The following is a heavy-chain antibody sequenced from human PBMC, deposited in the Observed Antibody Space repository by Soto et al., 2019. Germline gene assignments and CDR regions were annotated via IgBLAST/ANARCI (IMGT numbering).Heavy chain of an antibody. V-gene: IGHV1-69*19. J-gene: IGHJ4*02. CDR1: GGTFNTYA. CDR3: AREVQVHTPAFVY. Sequence: QVKLVKSGAEMKKPGSSVKVSCQSSGGTFNTYAMNWVRQAPGQGPEWMGDISPMFGAANYAPKFQGRVTSTADESTGTSYMQLSSLTSEDTALYFCAREVQVHTPAFVYWGQGTLVTVSS. D-gene: IGHD3-10*01. CDR2: ISPMFGAA.